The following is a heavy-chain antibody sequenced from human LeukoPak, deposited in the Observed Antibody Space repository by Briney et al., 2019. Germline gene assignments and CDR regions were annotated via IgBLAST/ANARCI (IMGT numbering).Heavy chain of an antibody. V-gene: IGHV3-66*01. CDR2: IYSGGST. CDR1: GFTVSSNY. Sequence: GGSLRLSCAASGFTVSSNYMSWVRQAPGKGLEWVSVIYSGGSTYYADSMKGRFTISRDNSKNTLYLQMNSLRAEDTAVYYCAREGGSSSWYENWFDPWGQGTLVTVSS. D-gene: IGHD6-13*01. J-gene: IGHJ5*02. CDR3: AREGGSSSWYENWFDP.